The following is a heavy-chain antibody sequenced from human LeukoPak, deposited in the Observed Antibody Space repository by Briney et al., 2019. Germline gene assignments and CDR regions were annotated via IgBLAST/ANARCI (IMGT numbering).Heavy chain of an antibody. CDR2: IYTSGST. D-gene: IGHD6-6*01. CDR3: ARVGSSSSFYYYYYMDV. Sequence: PSETLPLTCTVSGGSISSYYWSWIRQPAGKGLEWIGRIYTSGSTNYNPSLKSRVTISVDKSKNQFSLKLSSVTAADTAVYYCARVGSSSSFYYYYYMDVWGKGTTVTVSS. J-gene: IGHJ6*03. CDR1: GGSISSYY. V-gene: IGHV4-4*07.